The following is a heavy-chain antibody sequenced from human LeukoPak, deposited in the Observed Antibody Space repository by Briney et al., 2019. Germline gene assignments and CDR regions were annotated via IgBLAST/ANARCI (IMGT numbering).Heavy chain of an antibody. CDR1: GFTFSSYG. CDR3: AKGRGVIVVVTAPFDP. D-gene: IGHD2-21*02. CDR2: ISGSGGST. V-gene: IGHV3-23*01. Sequence: GGSLRLSCAASGFTFSSYGMSWVRQAPGKGLEWVSAISGSGGSTYYADSVKGRFTVSRDNSKNTLYLQMNSLRAEDTAVYYCAKGRGVIVVVTAPFDPWGQGTLVTVSS. J-gene: IGHJ5*02.